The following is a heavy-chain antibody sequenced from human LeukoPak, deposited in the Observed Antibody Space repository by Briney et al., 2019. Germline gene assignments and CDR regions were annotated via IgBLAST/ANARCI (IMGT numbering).Heavy chain of an antibody. V-gene: IGHV4-4*07. J-gene: IGHJ3*02. Sequence: SETLSLTCTVSGGSISSYYWSWIRQPAGKGLEWLGRSYSSGSTNYNPSLKSRVTMSVDTSKNQFSLKLSSVTAADTAVYYCARSHPGSGDAFDIWGQGTMVTVSS. CDR1: GGSISSYY. CDR3: ARSHPGSGDAFDI. CDR2: SYSSGST. D-gene: IGHD3-10*01.